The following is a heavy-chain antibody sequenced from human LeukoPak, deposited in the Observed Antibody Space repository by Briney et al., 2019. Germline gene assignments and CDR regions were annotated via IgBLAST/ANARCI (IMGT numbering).Heavy chain of an antibody. Sequence: PSETLSLTCAVYGGSFSGYYWSWIRQPPGKGLEWIGEINHSGSTNYNPSLKSRVTISVDTSKNQFSLKLSSVTAADTAVYYCARVLLVVVPAVKTYFDYWGQGTLVTVSS. CDR2: INHSGST. CDR3: ARVLLVVVPAVKTYFDY. D-gene: IGHD2-2*01. J-gene: IGHJ4*02. CDR1: GGSFSGYY. V-gene: IGHV4-34*01.